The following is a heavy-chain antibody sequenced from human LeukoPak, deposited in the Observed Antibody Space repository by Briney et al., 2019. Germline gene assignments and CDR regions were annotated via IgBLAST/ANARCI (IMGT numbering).Heavy chain of an antibody. CDR1: GGSFSGYY. D-gene: IGHD6-13*01. Sequence: PSXXLSLTCAVYGGSFSGYYWSWVRQPPGKGLEWIGEINHSGSTNYNPSLKSRVTITEETSKNQFSLKLSSVTAADTAVYYCARGSRIAAAGPYFDYWGQGTLVTVSS. V-gene: IGHV4-34*01. J-gene: IGHJ4*02. CDR3: ARGSRIAAAGPYFDY. CDR2: INHSGST.